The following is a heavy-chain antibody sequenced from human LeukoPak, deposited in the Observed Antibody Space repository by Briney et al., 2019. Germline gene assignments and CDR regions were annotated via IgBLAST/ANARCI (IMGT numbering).Heavy chain of an antibody. V-gene: IGHV4-39*07. Sequence: SETLSLTCTVSGGSIISSSSSSYYWGWIRQSPGKGPEWVGGIYYSGSTYYNPSLKSRVTISVDTSKSQFSLKLSSVTAADTAVYYCARDRRRDGYNFDIWGQGTLVTVSS. D-gene: IGHD5-24*01. J-gene: IGHJ4*02. CDR2: IYYSGST. CDR1: GGSIISSSSSSYY. CDR3: ARDRRRDGYNFDI.